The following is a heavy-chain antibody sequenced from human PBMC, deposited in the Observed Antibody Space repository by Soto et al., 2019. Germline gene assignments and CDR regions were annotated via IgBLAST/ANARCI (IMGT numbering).Heavy chain of an antibody. Sequence: GASVKVSCKASGYTFTSYYMHWVRQAPGQGLEWMGIINPSGGSTSYAQKFQGRVAMTRDTSTSTVYMELSSLRSEDTAVYYCARESGGHDAFDIWGQGTMVTVSS. J-gene: IGHJ3*02. V-gene: IGHV1-46*03. CDR3: ARESGGHDAFDI. CDR2: INPSGGST. CDR1: GYTFTSYY.